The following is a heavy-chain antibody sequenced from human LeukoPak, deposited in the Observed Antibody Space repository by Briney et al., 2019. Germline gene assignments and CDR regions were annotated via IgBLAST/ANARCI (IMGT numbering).Heavy chain of an antibody. CDR2: ISSDGSNK. V-gene: IGHV3-30-3*01. Sequence: GRSLRLSCATSGFTFTNYAMHWVRQAPGKGLEWVAVISSDGSNKYYADSVKGRFTISRDNSKNTIYLQMNSLRIEDTAMYYCARDLSSSWSPGVWGQGTMVSVSS. CDR3: ARDLSSSWSPGV. J-gene: IGHJ3*01. CDR1: GFTFTNYA. D-gene: IGHD6-13*01.